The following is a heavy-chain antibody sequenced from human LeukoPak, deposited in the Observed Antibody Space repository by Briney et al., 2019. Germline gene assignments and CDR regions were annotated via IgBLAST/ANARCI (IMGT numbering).Heavy chain of an antibody. J-gene: IGHJ6*02. Sequence: GASVKVSCKASGYTFTGYYMHCVRQAPGQGLEWMGWINPNSGGTNYAQKFQGRVTMTRDTSISAAYMELSRLRSDDTAVYYCARASCSGGICYGGLFMGVWGQGTTVTVSS. CDR3: ARASCSGGICYGGLFMGV. D-gene: IGHD2-15*01. CDR2: INPNSGGT. V-gene: IGHV1-2*02. CDR1: GYTFTGYY.